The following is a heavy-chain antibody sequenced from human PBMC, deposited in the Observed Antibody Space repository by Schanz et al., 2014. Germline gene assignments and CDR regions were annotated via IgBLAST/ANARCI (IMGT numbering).Heavy chain of an antibody. CDR3: ARSRGFDSIFDF. CDR1: GFTFSTYW. Sequence: EVQLVESGGGLVQPGGSLRLSCAASGFTFSTYWMHWVRQAPGKGLVWVSHINSDGTTTTYADSVKGRFTISRDNAKNSLYLQMNSLRAEDTAVYYCARSRGFDSIFDFWGRGTLVTVSS. V-gene: IGHV3-74*01. CDR2: INSDGTTT. J-gene: IGHJ4*02. D-gene: IGHD5-12*01.